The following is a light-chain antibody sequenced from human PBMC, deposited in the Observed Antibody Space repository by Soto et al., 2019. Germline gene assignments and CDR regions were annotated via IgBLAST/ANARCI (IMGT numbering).Light chain of an antibody. CDR2: GNS. Sequence: QSVLTQPPSVSGAPGQRVTISCTGSSSNIGAGYDVHWYQQLPGTAPKLLIYGNSNRPSGVPDRFSGSKSGTSASLAITGLQAEDEADYYYQSYDSSRRGSEVFGTGTKLTVL. J-gene: IGLJ1*01. CDR3: QSYDSSRRGSEV. CDR1: SSNIGAGYD. V-gene: IGLV1-40*01.